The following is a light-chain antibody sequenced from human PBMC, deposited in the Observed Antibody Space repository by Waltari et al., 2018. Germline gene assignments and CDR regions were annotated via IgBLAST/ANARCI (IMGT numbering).Light chain of an antibody. Sequence: SYVLTQPPSVSVAPGQTARLTCGGHNIGSTSVHWYQQKPGQAPGLVVYDDRDRPSGIPERFSGSNSGNTATLTISRVEAGDEADYYCQGWDSSTDHVVFGGGTKLTVL. V-gene: IGLV3-21*02. CDR2: DDR. J-gene: IGLJ2*01. CDR3: QGWDSSTDHVV. CDR1: NIGSTS.